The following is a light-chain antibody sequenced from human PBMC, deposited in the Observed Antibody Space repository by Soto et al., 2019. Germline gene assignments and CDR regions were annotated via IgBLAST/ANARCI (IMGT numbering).Light chain of an antibody. Sequence: EIVLSQSPATLSLSPGERATLSCRASQSISSYFAWYQAKPGQAPRLLIYDASNRATGIPARFSGSGSGTDFTLTISSLEPEDFAIYYCQQRSNWPRTFGRGTKVEIK. CDR1: QSISSY. CDR3: QQRSNWPRT. J-gene: IGKJ1*01. CDR2: DAS. V-gene: IGKV3-11*01.